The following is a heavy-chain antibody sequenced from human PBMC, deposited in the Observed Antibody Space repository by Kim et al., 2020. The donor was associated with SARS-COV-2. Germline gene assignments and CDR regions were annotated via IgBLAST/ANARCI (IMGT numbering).Heavy chain of an antibody. J-gene: IGHJ6*02. V-gene: IGHV4-61*02. Sequence: SETLSLTCTVSGGSISSGSYYWSWIRQPAGKGLEWIGRIYTSGSTNYNPSLKSRVTISVDTSKNQFSLKLSSVTAADTAVYYCARCTMVRGMDVWGQGTTVTVSS. CDR3: ARCTMVRGMDV. CDR1: GGSISSGSYY. CDR2: IYTSGST. D-gene: IGHD3-10*01.